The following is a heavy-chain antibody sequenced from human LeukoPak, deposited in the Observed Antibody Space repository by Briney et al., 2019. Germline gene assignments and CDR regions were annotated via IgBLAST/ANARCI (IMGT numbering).Heavy chain of an antibody. Sequence: SGPTLVKPTQTLTLTCTFSGFSLSTSGVGVGWIRQPPGKALEWLALIYWDDDKRYSPSLKSRLTITKDTSKNQVVLTMTNMDPVDTATYYCAHRPYYYDSSGYSFDYWGQGTLVTVSS. J-gene: IGHJ4*02. CDR3: AHRPYYYDSSGYSFDY. CDR2: IYWDDDK. CDR1: GFSLSTSGVG. D-gene: IGHD3-22*01. V-gene: IGHV2-5*02.